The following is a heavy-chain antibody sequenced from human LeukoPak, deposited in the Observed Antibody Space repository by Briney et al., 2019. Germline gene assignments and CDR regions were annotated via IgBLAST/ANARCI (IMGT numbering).Heavy chain of an antibody. J-gene: IGHJ4*02. V-gene: IGHV3-9*01. CDR1: GFTFDDYA. Sequence: PGRSLRLSCAASGFTFDDYAMHWVRQAPGKGLEWVSGISWNSGSIGYADSVKGRFTISRDNAKNSLYLQMNSLRAEDTALYYCAKDRYYYDSSGYCNWGQGTLVTVSS. CDR2: ISWNSGSI. CDR3: AKDRYYYDSSGYCN. D-gene: IGHD3-22*01.